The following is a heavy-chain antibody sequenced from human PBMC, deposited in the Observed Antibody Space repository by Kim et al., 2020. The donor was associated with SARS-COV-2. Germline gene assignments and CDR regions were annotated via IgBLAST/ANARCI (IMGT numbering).Heavy chain of an antibody. Sequence: GGSLRLSCAASGFTFSSYGMHWVRQAPGKGLEWVAVISYDGSNKYYADSVKGRFTISRDNSKNTLYLQMNSLRAEDTAVYYCATPLKYNWNYGLDYWGQGTLVTVSS. D-gene: IGHD1-7*01. CDR1: GFTFSSYG. J-gene: IGHJ4*02. V-gene: IGHV3-30*03. CDR3: ATPLKYNWNYGLDY. CDR2: ISYDGSNK.